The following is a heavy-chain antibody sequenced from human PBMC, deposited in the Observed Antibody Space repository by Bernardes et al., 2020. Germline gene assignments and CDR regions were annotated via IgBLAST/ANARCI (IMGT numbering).Heavy chain of an antibody. J-gene: IGHJ4*02. CDR1: GFSLSTSGVG. CDR3: AHRRLSIAAAGSGY. V-gene: IGHV2-5*02. CDR2: IYWDDDK. Sequence: SGPTLVKPTQTLTLTCPFSGFSLSTSGVGVGWIRQPPGKALEWLALIYWDDDKRYSPSLKSRLTITKDTSKNQVVLTMTNMDPVDTATYYCAHRRLSIAAAGSGYWGQGTLVTVSS. D-gene: IGHD6-13*01.